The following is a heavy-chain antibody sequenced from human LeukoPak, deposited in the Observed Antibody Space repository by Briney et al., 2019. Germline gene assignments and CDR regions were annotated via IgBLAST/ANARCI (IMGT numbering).Heavy chain of an antibody. CDR3: ARAYCSGGSCYLTRFDY. Sequence: GGSLRLSCAASGFTFNNYSMNWVRQAPGKGLEWVSSISSSSTYIYYADSVKGRFTISRDSAKNSLYLQMNSLRAEDTAVYYCARAYCSGGSCYLTRFDYWGQGTLVTVSS. CDR1: GFTFNNYS. D-gene: IGHD2-15*01. V-gene: IGHV3-21*01. CDR2: ISSSSTYI. J-gene: IGHJ4*02.